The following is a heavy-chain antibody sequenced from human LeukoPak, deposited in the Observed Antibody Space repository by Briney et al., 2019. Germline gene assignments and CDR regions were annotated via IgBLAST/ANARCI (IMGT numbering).Heavy chain of an antibody. J-gene: IGHJ5*02. Sequence: GGSLRLSCAASGFTFSSYAMSWVRQAPGKGLEWVSAISGSGGSTYYADSVKGRFTISRDNSKNTLYLQMNSLRAEDTAVYYCAKTLSYNAYYYDSSGSNWFDPWGQGTLVTVSS. CDR3: AKTLSYNAYYYDSSGSNWFDP. CDR1: GFTFSSYA. V-gene: IGHV3-23*01. D-gene: IGHD3-22*01. CDR2: ISGSGGST.